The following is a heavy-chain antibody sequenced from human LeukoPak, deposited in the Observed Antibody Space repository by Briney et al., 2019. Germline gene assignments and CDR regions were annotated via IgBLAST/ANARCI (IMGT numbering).Heavy chain of an antibody. D-gene: IGHD3-10*01. J-gene: IGHJ4*02. Sequence: SVKVSCKASGGTFSSYAISWVRQAPGQGLEWMGGIIPIFGTANYAQKFQGRATITADKSTSTAYMELSSLRAEDTAVYYCARDGSRFGETTFDYWGQGTLVTVSS. V-gene: IGHV1-69*06. CDR3: ARDGSRFGETTFDY. CDR1: GGTFSSYA. CDR2: IIPIFGTA.